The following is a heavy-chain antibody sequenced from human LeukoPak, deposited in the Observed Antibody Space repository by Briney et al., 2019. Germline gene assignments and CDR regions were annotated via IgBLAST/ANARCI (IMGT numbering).Heavy chain of an antibody. CDR2: IYYSGST. D-gene: IGHD6-19*01. CDR3: ARRGWLNWFDP. Sequence: SETLSLTCTVSGGSISSYYWSWIRQPPGKGLEWIGYIYYSGSTNYNPSLKSRVTISVDTSKNQFSLKLSSVTAADTAVYYCARRGWLNWFDPWGQGTLVTASS. V-gene: IGHV4-59*08. J-gene: IGHJ5*02. CDR1: GGSISSYY.